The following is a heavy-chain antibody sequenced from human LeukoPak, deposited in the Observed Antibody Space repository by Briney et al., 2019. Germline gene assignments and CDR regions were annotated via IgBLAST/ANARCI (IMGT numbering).Heavy chain of an antibody. CDR2: INWNGGST. CDR3: ARVVLSRGERDY. CDR1: GFTFDDYG. Sequence: PGGSLRLSCAASGFTFDDYGMSWVRHAPGKGLEWVSGINWNGGSTGYVDSVKGRFTISRDNAKKFLYLQINSLRAEDTALYYCARVVLSRGERDYWGQGTLVTVSS. V-gene: IGHV3-20*04. D-gene: IGHD5-24*01. J-gene: IGHJ4*02.